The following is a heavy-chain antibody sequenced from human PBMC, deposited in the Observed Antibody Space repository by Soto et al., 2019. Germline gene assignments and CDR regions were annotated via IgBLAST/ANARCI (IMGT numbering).Heavy chain of an antibody. V-gene: IGHV3-30-3*01. CDR3: AREVEYLPWFFDN. CDR2: ISSSGGTT. Sequence: QAQVIESGGGVVQPGGSLRLSYTTSGFIFGSYSMHWFRQAPGKRLEWVAVISSSGGTTIYADSVKGRFTISRDHSKNTVSLQMNTLRVHDTAVYYYAREVEYLPWFFDNWGQGIPVTVSS. J-gene: IGHJ4*02. D-gene: IGHD3-10*01. CDR1: GFIFGSYS.